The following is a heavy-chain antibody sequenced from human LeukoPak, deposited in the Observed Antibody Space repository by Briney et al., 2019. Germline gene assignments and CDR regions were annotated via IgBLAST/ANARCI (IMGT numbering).Heavy chain of an antibody. CDR1: GYTFTSYD. Sequence: ASVKVSCKASGYTFTSYDINWVRQATGQGLEWMGWMNPNSGNTGYAQKFQGRVTMTRNTSISTAYMELSSLRSEDTAVYYCARGPTRTPKVARWLFGYWGQGTLVTVSS. J-gene: IGHJ4*02. V-gene: IGHV1-8*01. CDR3: ARGPTRTPKVARWLFGY. D-gene: IGHD5-24*01. CDR2: MNPNSGNT.